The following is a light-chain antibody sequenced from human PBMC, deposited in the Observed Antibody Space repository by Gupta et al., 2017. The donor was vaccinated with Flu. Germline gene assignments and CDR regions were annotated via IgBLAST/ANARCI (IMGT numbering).Light chain of an antibody. CDR1: SSNIENNY. V-gene: IGLV1-51*01. J-gene: IGLJ3*02. Sequence: KVTISCSGSSSNIENNYVSWYQQLPGTAPKLLIYENSKRPSGNPDRFSGSKSDTSATLGITGLQTGDEADYYCGTWDSSLSAWVFGGGTKLTVL. CDR3: GTWDSSLSAWV. CDR2: ENS.